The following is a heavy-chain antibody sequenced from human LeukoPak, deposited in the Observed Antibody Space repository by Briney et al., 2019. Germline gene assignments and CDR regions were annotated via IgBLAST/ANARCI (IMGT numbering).Heavy chain of an antibody. CDR3: ARMETLYSRPDY. CDR2: IIPIFGTA. J-gene: IGHJ4*02. D-gene: IGHD3-16*01. V-gene: IGHV1-69*05. CDR1: GGTFSSYA. Sequence: GASVKVSCKASGGTFSSYAISWVRQAPGQGLEWMGGIIPIFGTANYAQKLQGRVTMTTDTSTSTAYMELRSLRSDDTAVYYCARMETLYSRPDYWGQGTLVTVSS.